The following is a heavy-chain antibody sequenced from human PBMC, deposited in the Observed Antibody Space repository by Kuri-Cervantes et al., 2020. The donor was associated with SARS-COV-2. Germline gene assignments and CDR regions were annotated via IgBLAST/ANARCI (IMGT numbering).Heavy chain of an antibody. V-gene: IGHV1-69*06. CDR2: IVPMFGTL. CDR1: RGTFSTHG. D-gene: IGHD4-17*01. J-gene: IGHJ4*02. CDR3: ARDYGNVHFDS. Sequence: SVKVSCKPSRGTFSTHGVGWVRQAPGQGLEWLGGIVPMFGTLDYAQSFQGRVTITADKSTNTVYMELKSLTSQDTAVYFRARDYGNVHFDSWGQGTLVTVSS.